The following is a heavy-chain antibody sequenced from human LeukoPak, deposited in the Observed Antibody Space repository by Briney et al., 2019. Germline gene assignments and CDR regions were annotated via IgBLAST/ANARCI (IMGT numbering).Heavy chain of an antibody. CDR2: INPNSGGT. CDR1: GYTFTGYY. V-gene: IGHV1-2*02. D-gene: IGHD6-6*01. Sequence: ASVKVSCKASGYTFTGYYMHWVRQAPGQGLEWMGWINPNSGGTNYAQKFQGRVTMTRDTSISTAYMELSRLRSDDSAVYYCARVSPGSSSGDFDYWGQGTLVTVSS. J-gene: IGHJ4*02. CDR3: ARVSPGSSSGDFDY.